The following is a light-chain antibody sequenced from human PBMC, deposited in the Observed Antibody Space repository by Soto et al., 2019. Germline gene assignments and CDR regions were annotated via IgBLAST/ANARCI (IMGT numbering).Light chain of an antibody. Sequence: DIVLTQSPGTLSLSPGERATLSCRASQSFRGLLAWYQQKPGQAPRLLIYDAYNRATGIPPRFSGSGSGTDFTLTISSLEPEDSAVYYCQQRHMWPITVGQGTRLEIK. CDR2: DAY. CDR3: QQRHMWPIT. CDR1: QSFRGL. J-gene: IGKJ5*01. V-gene: IGKV3-11*01.